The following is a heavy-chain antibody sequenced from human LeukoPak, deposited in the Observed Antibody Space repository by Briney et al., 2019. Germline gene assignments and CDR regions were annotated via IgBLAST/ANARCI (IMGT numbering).Heavy chain of an antibody. CDR1: GFNVDISY. D-gene: IGHD2-21*02. V-gene: IGHV3-66*01. Sequence: PGGSLRLSCAASGFNVDISYMSWVRQAPGKGLEWVSVIYSGGSTYYADSVKGRFTISRDNSKNTLYLQMNSLRAEDTAVYYCARDRSGDTFDSWGQGTLVTVSS. J-gene: IGHJ4*02. CDR3: ARDRSGDTFDS. CDR2: IYSGGST.